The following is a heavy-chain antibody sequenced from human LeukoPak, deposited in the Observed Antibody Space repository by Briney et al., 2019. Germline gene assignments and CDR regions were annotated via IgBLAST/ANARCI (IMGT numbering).Heavy chain of an antibody. Sequence: PGRSLRLSCAASGFTFSSYAMHWVRQAPGKGLEWVAVISYDGSNKYYADSVKGRFTISRDNSKNTLYLQMNSLRAEDTAVYYCARASNPRLGHGYSYGPIPYWGQGTLVTVSS. V-gene: IGHV3-30*04. D-gene: IGHD5-18*01. CDR3: ARASNPRLGHGYSYGPIPY. J-gene: IGHJ4*02. CDR1: GFTFSSYA. CDR2: ISYDGSNK.